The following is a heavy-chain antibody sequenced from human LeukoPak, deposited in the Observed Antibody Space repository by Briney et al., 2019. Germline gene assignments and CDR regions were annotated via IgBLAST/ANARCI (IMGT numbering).Heavy chain of an antibody. J-gene: IGHJ4*02. CDR1: GYTFTGYF. Sequence: GASAKVSCKASGYTFTGYFIHWVRQAPGQGLEWMGRINPNSGGTNSAQKFQGRVTKTRDTSISTAYMELSRLRSDDTAVYYCARGNSYGFDYWGQGTLVTVSS. D-gene: IGHD5-18*01. CDR3: ARGNSYGFDY. V-gene: IGHV1-2*06. CDR2: INPNSGGT.